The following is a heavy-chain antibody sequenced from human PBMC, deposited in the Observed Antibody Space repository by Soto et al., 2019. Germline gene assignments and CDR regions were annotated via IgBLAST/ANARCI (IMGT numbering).Heavy chain of an antibody. D-gene: IGHD3-22*01. V-gene: IGHV1-3*04. Sequence: ASVKVSCKSAGYSFTSYVTHWVRQAPGQRLEWIGWINIGNGNTKYSQNFQGRVTITRDTSATTAYMDLTSLTSEDTAVYYCARDDYYDSSGYYYADYWGQG. CDR1: GYSFTSYV. CDR2: INIGNGNT. J-gene: IGHJ4*02. CDR3: ARDDYYDSSGYYYADY.